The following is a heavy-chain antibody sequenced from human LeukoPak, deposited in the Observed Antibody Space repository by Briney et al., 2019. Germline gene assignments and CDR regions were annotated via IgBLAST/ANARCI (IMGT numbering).Heavy chain of an antibody. D-gene: IGHD6-13*01. J-gene: IGHJ4*02. CDR2: IYYSGST. V-gene: IGHV4-59*01. CDR1: GGSFSGYY. Sequence: SETLSLTCAVYGGSFSGYYWSWIRQPPGKGLEWIGYIYYSGSTNYNPSLKSRVTISVDTSKNQFSLKLSSVTAADTAVYYCSRSQAAAAYDYWGQGTLVTVSS. CDR3: SRSQAAAAYDY.